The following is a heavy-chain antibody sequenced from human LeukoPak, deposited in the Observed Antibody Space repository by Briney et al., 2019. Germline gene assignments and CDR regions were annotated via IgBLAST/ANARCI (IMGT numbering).Heavy chain of an antibody. CDR2: INHSGST. CDR1: GGSFSGYY. D-gene: IGHD5-18*01. CDR3: ARGGGYSYAYPDY. V-gene: IGHV4-34*01. J-gene: IGHJ4*02. Sequence: PSETLSLTCAVYGGSFSGYYWSWIRQPPGKGLEWIGEINHSGSTNYNPSLKSRVTISVDTSKNQFSLKLSSVTAADTAVYYCARGGGYSYAYPDYWGQGTLVTVSS.